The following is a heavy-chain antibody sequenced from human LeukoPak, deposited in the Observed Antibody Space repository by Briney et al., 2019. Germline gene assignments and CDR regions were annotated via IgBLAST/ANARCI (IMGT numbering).Heavy chain of an antibody. CDR3: ARAENRYDILTGYLSFDY. J-gene: IGHJ4*02. V-gene: IGHV1-46*01. D-gene: IGHD3-9*01. CDR2: INPSGGST. Sequence: ASVKVSCVASGYTFTSYYMHWVRQAPGQGLEWMGIINPSGGSTSYAQKFQGRVTMTRDTSTSTVYMELSSLRSEDTAVYYCARAENRYDILTGYLSFDYWGQGTLVTVSS. CDR1: GYTFTSYY.